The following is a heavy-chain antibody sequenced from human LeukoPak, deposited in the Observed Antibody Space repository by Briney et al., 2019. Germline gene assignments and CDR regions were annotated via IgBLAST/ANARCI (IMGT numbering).Heavy chain of an antibody. Sequence: PGGSLRLSCAASGFTFSSYWMNWVRQAPGKGLEWVANIKKDGSDKNYLGSVKGRFTISRGNAKNSLYVQMNSLRVEDTAVYYCVAGSGWRFDYWGQGTLVTVSS. V-gene: IGHV3-7*01. CDR1: GFTFSSYW. D-gene: IGHD6-19*01. CDR3: VAGSGWRFDY. J-gene: IGHJ4*02. CDR2: IKKDGSDK.